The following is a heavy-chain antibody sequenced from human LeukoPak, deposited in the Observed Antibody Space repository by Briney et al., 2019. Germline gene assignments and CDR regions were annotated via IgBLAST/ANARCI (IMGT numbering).Heavy chain of an antibody. CDR1: GLTFSSYA. V-gene: IGHV3-23*01. CDR2: ITGSGAET. D-gene: IGHD1-14*01. Sequence: GGSLRLSCAASGLTFSSYAMSWVRQAPGKGLEWVSSITGSGAETNSADAVKGRFTISRDNAKNTLYLQMKTLRAEDTAVYYCAKGPHIRTMWLFDSWGQGSLVTVSS. J-gene: IGHJ4*02. CDR3: AKGPHIRTMWLFDS.